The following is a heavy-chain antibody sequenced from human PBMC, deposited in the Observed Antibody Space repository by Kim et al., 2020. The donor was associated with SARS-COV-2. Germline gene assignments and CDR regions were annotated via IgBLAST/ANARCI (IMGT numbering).Heavy chain of an antibody. J-gene: IGHJ4*02. CDR3: AKPYGDFRNYFDY. CDR2: ISYDGSNK. V-gene: IGHV3-30*18. Sequence: GGSLRLSCAASGFTFSSYGMHWVRQAPGKGLEWVAVISYDGSNKYYADSVKGRFTISRDNSKNTLYLQMNSLRAEDTAVYYCAKPYGDFRNYFDYWGQGTLVTVSS. CDR1: GFTFSSYG. D-gene: IGHD4-17*01.